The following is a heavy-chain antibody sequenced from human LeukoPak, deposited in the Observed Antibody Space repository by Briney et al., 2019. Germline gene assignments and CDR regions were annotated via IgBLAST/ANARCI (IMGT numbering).Heavy chain of an antibody. V-gene: IGHV1-2*06. CDR2: INPNNGGT. CDR1: GYTFTGYY. J-gene: IGHJ4*02. D-gene: IGHD6-19*01. Sequence: ASVKVSCKASGYTFTGYYMHWVRQAPGQGLEWMGRINPNNGGTNCAQKFQGRVTMTGDTSISAAYMELSSLRSDDTAVYYCASADPVAGLYLNYWGQGTLVTVSS. CDR3: ASADPVAGLYLNY.